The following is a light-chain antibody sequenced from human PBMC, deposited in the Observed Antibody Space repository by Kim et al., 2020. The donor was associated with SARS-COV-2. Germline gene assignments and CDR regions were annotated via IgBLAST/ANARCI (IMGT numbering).Light chain of an antibody. Sequence: ALGQTVRITCQGDRLRSYYASWYQQKPGQAPVLVIYGKNNRPSGIPDRFSGSYSGNTASLTITGAQAVDEADYYCNSRDSSGNHWVFGGGTQLTVL. J-gene: IGLJ3*02. V-gene: IGLV3-19*01. CDR3: NSRDSSGNHWV. CDR1: RLRSYY. CDR2: GKN.